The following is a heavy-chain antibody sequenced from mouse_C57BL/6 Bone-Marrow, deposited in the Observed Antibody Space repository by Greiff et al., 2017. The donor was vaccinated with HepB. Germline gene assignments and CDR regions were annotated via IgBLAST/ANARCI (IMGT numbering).Heavy chain of an antibody. CDR3: AREDYSNLAWFAY. CDR1: GFTFSSYA. J-gene: IGHJ3*01. Sequence: EVKLQESGGGLVKPGGSLKLSCAASGFTFSSYAMSWVRQTPEKRLEWVATISDGGSYTYYPDKVKGRFTISRDNAKNNLYLQMSHLKSEDTAIYYCAREDYSNLAWFAYWGQGTLVTVSA. CDR2: ISDGGSYT. D-gene: IGHD2-5*01. V-gene: IGHV5-4*01.